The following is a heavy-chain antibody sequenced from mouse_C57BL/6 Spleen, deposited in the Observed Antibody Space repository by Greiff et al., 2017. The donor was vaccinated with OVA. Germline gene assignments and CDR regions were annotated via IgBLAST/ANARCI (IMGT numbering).Heavy chain of an antibody. Sequence: QVQLKQPGAELVKPGASVKVSCKASGYTFTSYWMHWVKQRPGQGLEWIGRIHPSDSDTNYNQKFKGKATLTVDKSSSTAYMQLSSLTSEDSAVYYCAIPLWILYAMDYWGQGTSVTVSS. D-gene: IGHD1-1*02. CDR1: GYTFTSYW. CDR2: IHPSDSDT. CDR3: AIPLWILYAMDY. J-gene: IGHJ4*01. V-gene: IGHV1-74*01.